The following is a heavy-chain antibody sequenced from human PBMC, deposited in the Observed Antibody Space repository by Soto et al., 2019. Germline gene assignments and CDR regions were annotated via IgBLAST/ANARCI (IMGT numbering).Heavy chain of an antibody. Sequence: GGSLRLSCATSGFVFSNYAMSWVRQAPGKGLEWVSAISGSGGSTYYADSVKGRFTISRDNSKNTLYLQMNSLRAEDTAVYYCAKELLDQYSSSSFHHYYYGMDVWGQGTTVTVSS. CDR3: AKELLDQYSSSSFHHYYYGMDV. J-gene: IGHJ6*02. CDR1: GFVFSNYA. CDR2: ISGSGGST. D-gene: IGHD6-6*01. V-gene: IGHV3-23*01.